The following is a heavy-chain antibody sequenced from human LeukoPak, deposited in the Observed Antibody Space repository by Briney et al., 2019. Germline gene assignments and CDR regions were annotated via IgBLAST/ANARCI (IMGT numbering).Heavy chain of an antibody. CDR3: ARAREAPANVFPDH. D-gene: IGHD2-8*01. Sequence: PGGSLRLSCAASGFTFSRYWMTWVRQSPGKGLECVANINQDGSEKYYGDSVTGRFTISRDNAENLLFLQMNSLRDDDTGVYYCARAREAPANVFPDHWGQGVVVTVSS. J-gene: IGHJ4*02. CDR2: INQDGSEK. CDR1: GFTFSRYW. V-gene: IGHV3-7*01.